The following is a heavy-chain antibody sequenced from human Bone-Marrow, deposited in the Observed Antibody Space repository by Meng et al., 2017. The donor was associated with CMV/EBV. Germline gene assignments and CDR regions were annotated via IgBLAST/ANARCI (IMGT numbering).Heavy chain of an antibody. D-gene: IGHD3-3*01. CDR2: IKQDGSER. V-gene: IGHV3-7*03. Sequence: GGSLRLSCAPSGFTFSNYWMSWVRQAPGKGLEWVANIKQDGSERHYVDSVKGRFTISRDNSKNTLYLQMNSLRAEDTAVYYCARDLPTYYDFWSGYYGNYYYGMDVWGQGTTVTVSS. J-gene: IGHJ6*02. CDR3: ARDLPTYYDFWSGYYGNYYYGMDV. CDR1: GFTFSNYW.